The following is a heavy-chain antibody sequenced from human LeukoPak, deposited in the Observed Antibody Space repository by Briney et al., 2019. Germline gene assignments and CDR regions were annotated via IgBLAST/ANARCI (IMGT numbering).Heavy chain of an antibody. D-gene: IGHD5-24*01. CDR2: ISASGDST. CDR1: GFSFSNYA. V-gene: IGHV3-23*01. J-gene: IGHJ4*02. Sequence: GKSLRLSCAASGFSFSNYAISWVRQAPGKGLEWVSAISASGDSTFYADSVKGRFSVSRDNSENTLYLQMNSLRVEDTAVYYCAKNQRWLAVRYFDYWGQGTLVTVSS. CDR3: AKNQRWLAVRYFDY.